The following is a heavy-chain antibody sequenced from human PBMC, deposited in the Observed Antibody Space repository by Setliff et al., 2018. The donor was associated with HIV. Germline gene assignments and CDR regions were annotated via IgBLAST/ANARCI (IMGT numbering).Heavy chain of an antibody. Sequence: PGGSLRLSCAASGFTFSHAWMSWVRQAPGKGLERVAHIKSKTDGGTIDYAAAVEGRFTISRDDSKNTLYLQMNSLKTEDTAVYYCASKGRDLYTLEVPGWGQGTLVTVSS. CDR1: GFTFSHAW. CDR3: ASKGRDLYTLEVPG. J-gene: IGHJ4*02. D-gene: IGHD2-15*01. V-gene: IGHV3-15*01. CDR2: IKSKTDGGTI.